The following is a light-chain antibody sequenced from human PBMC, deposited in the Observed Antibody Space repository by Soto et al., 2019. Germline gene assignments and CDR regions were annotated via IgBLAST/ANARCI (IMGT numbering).Light chain of an antibody. CDR1: SGHSNYA. J-gene: IGLJ3*02. Sequence: LVLTQSPSASASLGASVKLTCTLSSGHSNYAIAWHQQQPEKGPRYLMKLNFDGSHSKGDGIPDRFSGSSSGAERYLTISSLQSEDEADYYCQTWGTGPWVFGGGTKLTVL. V-gene: IGLV4-69*01. CDR2: LNFDGSH. CDR3: QTWGTGPWV.